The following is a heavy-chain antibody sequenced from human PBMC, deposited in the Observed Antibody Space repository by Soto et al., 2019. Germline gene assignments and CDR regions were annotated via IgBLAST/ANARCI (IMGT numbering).Heavy chain of an antibody. CDR3: ARVGGFCSGGSCYSGYGMDV. D-gene: IGHD2-15*01. CDR2: TRNKANSYTT. V-gene: IGHV3-72*01. J-gene: IGHJ6*02. CDR1: GFTFSDHY. Sequence: GGSLRLSCAASGFTFSDHYMDWVRQAPGKGLEWVGRTRNKANSYTTEYAASVKGRFTISRDDSKNSLYLQMNSLKTEDTAVYYCARVGGFCSGGSCYSGYGMDVWGQGTTVTVSS.